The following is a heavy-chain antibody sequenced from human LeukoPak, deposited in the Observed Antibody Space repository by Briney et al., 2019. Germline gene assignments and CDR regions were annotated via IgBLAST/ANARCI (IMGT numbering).Heavy chain of an antibody. CDR2: IYYSGST. Sequence: SETLSLTCTVSGGSISSSNYYWGWIRQPPGKGLEWIGSIYYSGSTYYNPSLKSRVTISVDTSKNQFSLKLSSVTAADTAVYYCASHTPYDYVWGSLGYFDYWGQGTLVTVSS. D-gene: IGHD3-16*01. V-gene: IGHV4-39*01. J-gene: IGHJ4*02. CDR1: GGSISSSNYY. CDR3: ASHTPYDYVWGSLGYFDY.